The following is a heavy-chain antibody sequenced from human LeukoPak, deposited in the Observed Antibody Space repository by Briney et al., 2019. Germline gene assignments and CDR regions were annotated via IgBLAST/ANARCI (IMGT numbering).Heavy chain of an antibody. J-gene: IGHJ6*03. V-gene: IGHV5-51*01. CDR2: IYPGDSDT. D-gene: IGHD2-2*01. Sequence: GESLKISCKGSGYSFTSYWIGWVRQMPGKGLEWMGIIYPGDSDTRYSPSFQGQVTISADKSISTAYLQWSSLKASDTAMYYCARQGCSSTSYYYYYYMDVWGKGTTVTVSS. CDR1: GYSFTSYW. CDR3: ARQGCSSTSYYYYYYMDV.